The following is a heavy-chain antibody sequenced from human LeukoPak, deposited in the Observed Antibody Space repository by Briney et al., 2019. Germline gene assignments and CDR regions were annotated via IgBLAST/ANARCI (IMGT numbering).Heavy chain of an antibody. Sequence: GGSLRPSCAASGFTFSSYGMHWVRQAPGKGLEWVAFIRYDGSNKYYADSVKGRFTISRDNSKNTLYLQMNSLRAEDTAVYYCAKGGVVAAAGTDYWGQGTLVTVSS. J-gene: IGHJ4*02. CDR3: AKGGVVAAAGTDY. CDR1: GFTFSSYG. CDR2: IRYDGSNK. D-gene: IGHD6-13*01. V-gene: IGHV3-30*02.